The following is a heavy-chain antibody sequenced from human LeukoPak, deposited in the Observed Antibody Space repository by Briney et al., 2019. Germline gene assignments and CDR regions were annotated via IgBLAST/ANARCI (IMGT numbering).Heavy chain of an antibody. D-gene: IGHD4-23*01. CDR1: GGSFSGYY. CDR2: INHSGST. V-gene: IGHV4-34*01. J-gene: IGHJ4*02. CDR3: ARGLRLRWSPYHY. Sequence: PSETLSLTCAVYGGSFSGYYWSWIRQPPGKGLEWIGEINHSGSTNYNPSLKSRVTISVDTSKNQFSLKPSSVTAADTAVYYCARGLRLRWSPYHYWGQGTLVTVSS.